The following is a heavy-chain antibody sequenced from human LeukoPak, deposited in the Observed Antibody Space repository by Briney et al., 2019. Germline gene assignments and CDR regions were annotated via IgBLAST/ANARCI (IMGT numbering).Heavy chain of an antibody. J-gene: IGHJ4*02. CDR3: AKDIRQHLAAPDC. CDR1: GFTFSTYG. D-gene: IGHD6-25*01. V-gene: IGHV3-30*18. CDR2: ISYDGNSK. Sequence: PGGCLRLSCAASGFTFSTYGMHWVRQAPGKGLEWVAAISYDGNSKYYADSVKGRFTISRDNSKNTLFVQMNTLSGEDTAVYYCAKDIRQHLAAPDCWGQGTLVTISS.